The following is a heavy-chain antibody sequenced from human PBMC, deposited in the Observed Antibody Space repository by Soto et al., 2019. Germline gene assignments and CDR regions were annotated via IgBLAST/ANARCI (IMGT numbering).Heavy chain of an antibody. CDR2: IYPGDSDT. D-gene: IGHD2-2*01. CDR3: ARLQGDCTSTTCHANWFDP. V-gene: IGHV5-51*03. Sequence: EVQLVQSGAEVKKPGESLKISCKGSGYTFPNYWIGWVRQKPGKGLEWMGAIYPGDSDTTYSPSFQGQVTISADKSTSTAYLQWSSLKASDTAMYYCARLQGDCTSTTCHANWFDPWGQGSLVTVSS. CDR1: GYTFPNYW. J-gene: IGHJ5*02.